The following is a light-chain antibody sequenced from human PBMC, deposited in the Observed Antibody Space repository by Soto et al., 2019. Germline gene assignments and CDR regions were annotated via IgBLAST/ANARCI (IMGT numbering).Light chain of an antibody. Sequence: EIVLTQSPGTQSLSPGERGTGSCRASESVISSYLAWYQQKPGQAPRLLIYGASSMPTGIPDRFSGSGSGTDFTLTISRLEPEDFAVYYCQQYGSSPSTFGQGTKVDIK. CDR2: GAS. V-gene: IGKV3-20*01. J-gene: IGKJ1*01. CDR1: ESVISSY. CDR3: QQYGSSPST.